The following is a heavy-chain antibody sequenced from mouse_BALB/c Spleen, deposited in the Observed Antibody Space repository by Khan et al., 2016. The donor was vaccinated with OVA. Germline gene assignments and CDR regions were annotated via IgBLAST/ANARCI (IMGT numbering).Heavy chain of an antibody. J-gene: IGHJ3*01. D-gene: IGHD2-1*01. CDR2: INPSDGDT. Sequence: QVRLQQSGAELVKPGASVKLSCKASGYTFTSYYMYWVKQRPGQGLEWIGEINPSDGDTNFNEKFKSKATLTVDKSSSTAYMQLSSLTSEDSAVYYCTRTGDGTFAYWGQGTLVTVSA. CDR1: GYTFTSYY. CDR3: TRTGDGTFAY. V-gene: IGHV1S81*02.